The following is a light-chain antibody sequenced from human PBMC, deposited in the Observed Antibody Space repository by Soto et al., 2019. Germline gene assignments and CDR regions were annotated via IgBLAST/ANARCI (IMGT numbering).Light chain of an antibody. CDR3: QQSYRAPLT. Sequence: DIQMTQSPSSLSASVGDRVTITCRASQSISTYLNWYQQKPGKAPKFLIYAASSLQSGVPSRFSGSGSGTDFTLTTSSLQPEDSATYYCQQSYRAPLTFGPGTKVAIK. V-gene: IGKV1-39*01. CDR2: AAS. CDR1: QSISTY. J-gene: IGKJ3*01.